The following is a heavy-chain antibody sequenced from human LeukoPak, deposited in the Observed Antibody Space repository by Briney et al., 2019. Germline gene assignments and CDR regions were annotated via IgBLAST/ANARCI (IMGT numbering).Heavy chain of an antibody. D-gene: IGHD5-18*01. CDR1: GGSVSDTPSY. CDR3: SGTFGQSYGRIDY. V-gene: IGHV4-39*01. J-gene: IGHJ4*02. Sequence: PSETLSLTCTVSGGSVSDTPSYWGWIRPPQGKGLEWFGSIYHSGRSYNNPSLKSRGPISVEPSKNQFPLRLSPLTAADTAVFYFSGTFGQSYGRIDYWGQGTLVTVSS. CDR2: IYHSGRS.